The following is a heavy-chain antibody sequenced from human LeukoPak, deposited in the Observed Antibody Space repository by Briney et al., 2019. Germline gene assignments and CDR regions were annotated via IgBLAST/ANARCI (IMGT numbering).Heavy chain of an antibody. J-gene: IGHJ4*02. CDR1: GFTFSSYA. Sequence: GGSLRLSCAASGFTFSSYAMHWVRQAPGKGLEWVAVISYDGSNKYYADSVKGRFTISRDNSKNTLYVQMNSLTAEDTAVYYCAREGGGSPDYWGQGTLVTVSS. V-gene: IGHV3-30*04. CDR2: ISYDGSNK. CDR3: AREGGGSPDY. D-gene: IGHD3-16*01.